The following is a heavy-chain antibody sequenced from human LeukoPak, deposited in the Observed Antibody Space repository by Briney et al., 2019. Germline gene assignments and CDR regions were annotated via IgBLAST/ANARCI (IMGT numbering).Heavy chain of an antibody. CDR1: GYTFTGYY. J-gene: IGHJ3*02. CDR2: INPNSGGT. V-gene: IGHV1-2*02. Sequence: GASVKVSCKASGYTFTGYYMHWVRQAPGQGLEWMGWINPNSGGTNYAQKFQGRVTMTRDTSISTAYMELSSLKSDDTAVYYCARGGGMYGGGAFDIWGQGTVVSVSS. CDR3: ARGGGMYGGGAFDI. D-gene: IGHD3-10*02.